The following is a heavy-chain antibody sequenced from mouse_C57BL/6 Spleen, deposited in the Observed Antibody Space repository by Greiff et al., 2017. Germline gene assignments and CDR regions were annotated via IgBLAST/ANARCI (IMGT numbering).Heavy chain of an antibody. CDR1: GFTFSDYG. CDR3: ARRLYAMDY. Sequence: EVKVVESGGGLVKPGGSLKLSCAASGFTFSDYGMHWVRQAPEQGLEWVAYISSGSSTIYYADTVKGRFTISRDNAKNTLFLRLTCLRSEDTAMYYCARRLYAMDYWGQGTSVTAST. D-gene: IGHD3-2*02. CDR2: ISSGSSTI. J-gene: IGHJ4*01. V-gene: IGHV5-17*01.